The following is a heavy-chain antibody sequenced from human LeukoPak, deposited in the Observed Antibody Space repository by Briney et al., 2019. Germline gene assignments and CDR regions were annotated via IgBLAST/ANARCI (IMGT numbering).Heavy chain of an antibody. D-gene: IGHD3-22*01. CDR2: ISYDGSNK. CDR3: ARSYYDSTGYYLAEYFQH. V-gene: IGHV3-30*04. J-gene: IGHJ1*01. CDR1: GFTFTDYA. Sequence: PGGSLRLSCAASGFTFTDYAVHWVRQAPGKGLEWVAVISYDGSNKYYADSVKGRFSISRDNSKNTLYLQMNSLRPEDTAIYYCARSYYDSTGYYLAEYFQHWGQGTLVTVSS.